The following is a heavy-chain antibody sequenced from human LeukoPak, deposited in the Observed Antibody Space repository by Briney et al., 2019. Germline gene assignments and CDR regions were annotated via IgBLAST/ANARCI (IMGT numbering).Heavy chain of an antibody. Sequence: ASVKVSCKASGYTFTSYYMHWVRQAPGQGLEWMGIINPSGGSTSYAQKFQGRVTMTRDTSTSTVYMELSSLRSEDAAVYYCAGGSGWYHAFDIWGQGTMVTVSS. CDR3: AGGSGWYHAFDI. CDR2: INPSGGST. CDR1: GYTFTSYY. D-gene: IGHD6-19*01. J-gene: IGHJ3*02. V-gene: IGHV1-46*01.